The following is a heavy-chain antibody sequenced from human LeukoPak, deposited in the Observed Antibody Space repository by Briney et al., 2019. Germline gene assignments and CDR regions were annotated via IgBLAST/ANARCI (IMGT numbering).Heavy chain of an antibody. CDR1: GGTFSSYA. J-gene: IGHJ6*03. Sequence: GSSVKVSCKASGGTFSSYAISWVRQAPGQGLEWMGGIIPIFGTANYTQKFRGRVTIAADKSTSTAYMELSSLRSEDTAVYYCARVRAVYYYYYYMDVWGKGTTVTVSS. CDR3: ARVRAVYYYYYYMDV. CDR2: IIPIFGTA. V-gene: IGHV1-69*06.